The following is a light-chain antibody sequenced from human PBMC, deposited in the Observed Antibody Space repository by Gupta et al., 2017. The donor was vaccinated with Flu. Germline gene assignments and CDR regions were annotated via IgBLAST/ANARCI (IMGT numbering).Light chain of an antibody. CDR2: AVT. J-gene: IGLJ1*01. CDR3: SSYTSTNNFYV. CDR1: SSAVGGSNY. Sequence: QSALTQPASVSGSPVQSIPISCTGTSSAVGGSNYVSWYQQHPGKAPKLIIYAVTNRPSGVSSRFSGSKSGTTASLTISGLEAEDESDYFCSSYTSTNNFYVFGTGTKVTVL. V-gene: IGLV2-14*01.